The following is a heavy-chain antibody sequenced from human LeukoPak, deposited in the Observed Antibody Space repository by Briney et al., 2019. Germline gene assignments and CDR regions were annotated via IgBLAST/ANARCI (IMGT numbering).Heavy chain of an antibody. D-gene: IGHD3-22*01. J-gene: IGHJ3*02. CDR2: IKQDGSEK. V-gene: IGHV3-7*01. Sequence: ETLSLTCTVSGGSISSSSYYWGWIRQPPGKGLEWVANIKQDGSEKYYVDSVKGRFTISRDNAKNSLYLQMNSLRAEDTAVYYCARDSSGYYRSRDAFDIWGQGTMVTVSS. CDR1: GGSISSSSYY. CDR3: ARDSSGYYRSRDAFDI.